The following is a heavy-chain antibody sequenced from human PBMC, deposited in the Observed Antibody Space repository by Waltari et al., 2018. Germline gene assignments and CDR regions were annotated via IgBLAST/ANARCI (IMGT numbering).Heavy chain of an antibody. CDR2: IKKDGTEE. D-gene: IGHD3-9*01. CDR1: GCTLRDHW. J-gene: IGHJ4*02. CDR3: ARDHWFSLDL. V-gene: IGHV3-7*01. Sequence: EEQVVESGGGLVQPGGSLRLSCVASGCTLRDHWVVWVRQAPGKELEWVAKIKKDGTEERYVDSVKGRFTISKDNTKNSVFLQMNSLRAEDTAVYYCARDHWFSLDLWGQGTLVTVSS.